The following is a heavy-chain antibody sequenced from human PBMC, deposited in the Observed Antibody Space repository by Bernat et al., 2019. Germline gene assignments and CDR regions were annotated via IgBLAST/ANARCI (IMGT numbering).Heavy chain of an antibody. D-gene: IGHD2-15*01. V-gene: IGHV3-48*03. CDR3: ARGIIDEGSQHFDN. CDR2: ISSSGSTI. J-gene: IGHJ4*02. CDR1: GFSFRDYD. Sequence: EVQLVESGGGLVQPGGSLRLSCAASGFSFRDYDMNWVRQAPGKGLEWVSYISSSGSTIFYADSVKGRFTISRDNAKNSLYLQMNTLRAEDTAVYYCARGIIDEGSQHFDNWGQGTLVTVSS.